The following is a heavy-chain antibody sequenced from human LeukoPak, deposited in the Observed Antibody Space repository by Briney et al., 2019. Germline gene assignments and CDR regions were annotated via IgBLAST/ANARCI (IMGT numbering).Heavy chain of an antibody. CDR1: GFTFDDYA. J-gene: IGHJ4*02. Sequence: GRSLRLSCAASGFTFDDYAMHWVRQAPGKGLEWVSGISWNSGSIGYADSVKGRFTISRDKAKNSLYLQMNSLRAEDTALYYCAKDTSSGSYPWSFDYWGQGTLVTVSS. CDR3: AKDTSSGSYPWSFDY. D-gene: IGHD1-26*01. CDR2: ISWNSGSI. V-gene: IGHV3-9*01.